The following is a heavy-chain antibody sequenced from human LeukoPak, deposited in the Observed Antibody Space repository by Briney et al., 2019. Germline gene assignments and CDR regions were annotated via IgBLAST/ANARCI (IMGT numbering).Heavy chain of an antibody. J-gene: IGHJ5*02. Sequence: SVQVSCKASGGTFSSYAISWVRQAPGQGLEWMGRIIPILGIANYAQKFQGRVTITADKSTSTPYMELSSLRSEDTAVYYCVRVXDHXSRNDGNWFDPWGQGTLVTVSS. V-gene: IGHV1-69*04. CDR2: IIPILGIA. CDR1: GGTFSSYA. CDR3: VRVXDHXSRNDGNWFDP. D-gene: IGHD3-10*01.